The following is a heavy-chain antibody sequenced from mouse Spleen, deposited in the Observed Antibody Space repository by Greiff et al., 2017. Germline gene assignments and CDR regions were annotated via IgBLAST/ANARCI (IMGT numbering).Heavy chain of an antibody. V-gene: IGHV1-80*01. CDR3: ASPRTGTGFAY. CDR2: IYPGGGYT. D-gene: IGHD4-1*01. J-gene: IGHJ3*01. CDR1: GYAFSSYW. Sequence: QVQLQQSGAELVKPGASVKISCKASGYAFSSYWMNWVKQRPGHGLEWIGDIYPGGGYTNYNEKFKGKATLTADTSSSTAYMQLSSLTSEDSAVYFCASPRTGTGFAYWGQGTLVTVSA.